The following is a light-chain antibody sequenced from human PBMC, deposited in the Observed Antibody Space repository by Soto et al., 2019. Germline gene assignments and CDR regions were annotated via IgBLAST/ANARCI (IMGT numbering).Light chain of an antibody. V-gene: IGKV3-20*01. CDR1: QSLSGNY. J-gene: IGKJ2*01. CDR3: QQYGSSHMYT. CDR2: GAS. Sequence: EIVLTQSPGTLSLSPGERPTLSCRASQSLSGNYLAWYQQKPGQPPRLLIYGASTRATGIPDRFSGSGSGTDFTLTISRLEPEDFAVYNCQQYGSSHMYTFGQGTKLEIK.